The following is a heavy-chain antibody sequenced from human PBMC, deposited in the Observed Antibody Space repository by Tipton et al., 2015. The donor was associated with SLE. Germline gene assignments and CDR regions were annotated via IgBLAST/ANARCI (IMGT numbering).Heavy chain of an antibody. CDR1: GGSISSSSYY. D-gene: IGHD2-2*01. CDR3: AREVPGATSYYYYMDV. CDR2: IYYSGST. Sequence: TLSLTCTVSGGSISSSSYYWGWIRQPPGKGLEWIGSIYYSGSTYYNPSLKSRVTISVDTSKNQFSLKLSSVTVADTAVYYCAREVPGATSYYYYMDVWGKGTTVTISS. V-gene: IGHV4-39*02. J-gene: IGHJ6*03.